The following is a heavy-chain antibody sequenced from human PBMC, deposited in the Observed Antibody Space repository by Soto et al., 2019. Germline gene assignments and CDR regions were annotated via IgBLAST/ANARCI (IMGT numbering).Heavy chain of an antibody. CDR1: GGYISSGGYY. D-gene: IGHD2-21*01. J-gene: IGHJ5*02. V-gene: IGHV4-31*03. Sequence: QVQLQESGPGLVKPSQTLSLTCSVSGGYISSGGYYWSWIRQHPGKGLEWIGNIYYSGSTDYNPSLKSRVPISGDMSNNQSSRRLSCVTAADTAVYFCARVTNSAFEPWGQGTLVTVCS. CDR2: IYYSGST. CDR3: ARVTNSAFEP.